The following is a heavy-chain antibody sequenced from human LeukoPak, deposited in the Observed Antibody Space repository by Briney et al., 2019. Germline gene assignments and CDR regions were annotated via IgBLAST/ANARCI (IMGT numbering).Heavy chain of an antibody. J-gene: IGHJ3*02. V-gene: IGHV1-18*01. Sequence: ASVKVSCKASGYTFTSYGISWVRQAPGQGLEWMGWISAYNGNTNYAQKLQGRVTMTTDTSTSTAYMELRSLRSDDTAVYYCARGVYYYDSSGYPDAFDIWGQGTMVTVSS. D-gene: IGHD3-22*01. CDR2: ISAYNGNT. CDR1: GYTFTSYG. CDR3: ARGVYYYDSSGYPDAFDI.